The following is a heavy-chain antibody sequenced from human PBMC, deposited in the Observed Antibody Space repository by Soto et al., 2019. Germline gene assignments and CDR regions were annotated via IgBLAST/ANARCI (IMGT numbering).Heavy chain of an antibody. J-gene: IGHJ6*02. CDR1: GFTFSSYY. CDR3: GKAGFRCNPDDYHYAMDV. Sequence: GGSLRLSCAASGFTFSSYYMTWIRQAPGKGLEWVSYISSRSSYKNYADSVKGRFTISRDNAKNLLYLQMNSLRADDTALYYCGKAGFRCNPDDYHYAMDVWGQGTTVTVSS. V-gene: IGHV3-11*06. CDR2: ISSRSSYK. D-gene: IGHD1-1*01.